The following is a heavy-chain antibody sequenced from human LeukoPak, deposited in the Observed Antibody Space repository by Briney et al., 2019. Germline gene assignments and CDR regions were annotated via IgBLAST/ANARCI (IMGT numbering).Heavy chain of an antibody. J-gene: IGHJ4*02. CDR2: IYSGGST. CDR1: GFTVSSNY. CDR3: ARDRITMVRGVRAMDY. D-gene: IGHD3-10*01. V-gene: IGHV3-53*01. Sequence: GGSLRLSCAASGFTVSSNYMSWVRQAPGKGLEWVSVIYSGGSTYYADSVKGRFTISRDNSKNTLYLQMNSLRAEDTAVYYCARDRITMVRGVRAMDYWGQGTLVTVSS.